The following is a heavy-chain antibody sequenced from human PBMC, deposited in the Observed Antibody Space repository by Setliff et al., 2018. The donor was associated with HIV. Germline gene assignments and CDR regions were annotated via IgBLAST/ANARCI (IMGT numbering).Heavy chain of an antibody. D-gene: IGHD2-8*01. J-gene: IGHJ4*02. CDR1: GFTFSRYW. CDR3: ARDKGPNLLDY. V-gene: IGHV3-7*01. Sequence: ETLSLSCADSGFTFSRYWMSWVRQAPGKGPEWVASINQDGGQKYYVDSVKGRFTISRDNAKNSLYLQMNSLRAEDTAVYYCARDKGPNLLDYWGQGTLVTVSS. CDR2: INQDGGQK.